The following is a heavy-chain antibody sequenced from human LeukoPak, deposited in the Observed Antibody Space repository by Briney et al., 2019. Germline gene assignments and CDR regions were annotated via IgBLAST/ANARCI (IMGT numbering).Heavy chain of an antibody. D-gene: IGHD1-14*01. Sequence: DPSETLSLTCTVSGVSISSYYWSWIRQPPGKGLEWIGYIYYSGSTNYNPSLKSRVTISVDTSKNQFSLKLSSVTAADTAVYYCAREGIKGPYYFDYWGQGTLVTVSS. CDR2: IYYSGST. CDR1: GVSISSYY. V-gene: IGHV4-59*01. J-gene: IGHJ4*02. CDR3: AREGIKGPYYFDY.